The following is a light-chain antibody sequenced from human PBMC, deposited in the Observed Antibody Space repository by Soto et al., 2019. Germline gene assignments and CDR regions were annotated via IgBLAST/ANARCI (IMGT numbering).Light chain of an antibody. CDR1: SSDVGRYNV. CDR3: CSYAGSSTWV. CDR2: EGT. J-gene: IGLJ1*01. Sequence: QSVLAQPASVSGSPGQSITISCTGTSSDVGRYNVVSWYQQHPAQAPKLMIYEGTKWPSGVSNRFSGSKSGNMDSLTISGLQAEDEADYYCCSYAGSSTWVFGTGTKLTVL. V-gene: IGLV2-23*01.